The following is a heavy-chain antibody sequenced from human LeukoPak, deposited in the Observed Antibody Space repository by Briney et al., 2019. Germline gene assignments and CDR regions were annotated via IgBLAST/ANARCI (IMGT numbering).Heavy chain of an antibody. D-gene: IGHD4-23*01. J-gene: IGHJ4*02. V-gene: IGHV3-23*01. CDR2: ISVNGGTT. Sequence: GGSLRLSCAASGFTFSSYAMTWVRQAPGKGLEWVSSISVNGGTTYYADSVKGRFTISRDSSKNTLYLQMNSLRAEDTAVYYCVKGGGNVRRYFEYWGQGILVTVSS. CDR3: VKGGGNVRRYFEY. CDR1: GFTFSSYA.